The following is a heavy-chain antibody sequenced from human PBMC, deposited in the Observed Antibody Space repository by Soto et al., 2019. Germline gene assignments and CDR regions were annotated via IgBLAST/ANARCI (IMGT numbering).Heavy chain of an antibody. J-gene: IGHJ6*03. CDR2: INHSGST. D-gene: IGHD5-12*01. Sequence: PSETLSLTCAVYGGSCSGYYWSWIRQPPGKGLEWIGEINHSGSTNYNPSLKSRVTISVDTSKNQFSLKLSSVTAADTAVYYCGGVVLATYCYYYYYLAVWGKGTTVPVSS. CDR1: GGSCSGYY. CDR3: GGVVLATYCYYYYYLAV. V-gene: IGHV4-34*01.